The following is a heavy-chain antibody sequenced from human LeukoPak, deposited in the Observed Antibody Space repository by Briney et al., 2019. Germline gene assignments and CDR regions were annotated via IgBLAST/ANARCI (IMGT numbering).Heavy chain of an antibody. V-gene: IGHV4-34*01. CDR1: GGSFSGYY. D-gene: IGHD3-3*01. J-gene: IGHJ4*02. CDR2: INHTGST. CDR3: ASVPRRYYDFWSAYGVFDY. Sequence: PSETLSLTCAVYGGSFSGYYWSWIRQPPGKGLEWIGEINHTGSTKYNPSLKSRVIMSVDTSKNQFSLRLSSVTAADTAVYYCASVPRRYYDFWSAYGVFDYWGQGTLVTVSS.